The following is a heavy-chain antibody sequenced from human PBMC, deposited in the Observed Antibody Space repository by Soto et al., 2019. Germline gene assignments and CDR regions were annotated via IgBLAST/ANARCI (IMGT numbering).Heavy chain of an antibody. D-gene: IGHD6-19*01. J-gene: IGHJ4*01. CDR2: IKQDGSEK. Sequence: GGSLRLSCAASGFTFSSYWMSWVRQAPGKGLEWVANIKQDGSEKYYVDSVKGRFTLSRDNAQNSLQLQMNSLRTEDTAIYFCARVAYGNGWIFDPWGQGTLVTV. CDR1: GFTFSSYW. V-gene: IGHV3-7*01. CDR3: ARVAYGNGWIFDP.